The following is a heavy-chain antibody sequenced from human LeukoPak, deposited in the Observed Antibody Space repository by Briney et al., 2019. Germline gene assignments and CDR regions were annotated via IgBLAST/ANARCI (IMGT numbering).Heavy chain of an antibody. D-gene: IGHD4-23*01. CDR3: ARDFGGNPTFDY. V-gene: IGHV3-15*01. J-gene: IGHJ4*02. CDR2: IKSKTDGGTT. Sequence: GGSLRPSCAASGFTFSNAWMSWVRQAPGKGLEWVGRIKSKTDGGTTDYAAPVKGRFTISRDDSKNTLYLQMNSLRAEDTAVYYCARDFGGNPTFDYWGQGTLVTVSS. CDR1: GFTFSNAW.